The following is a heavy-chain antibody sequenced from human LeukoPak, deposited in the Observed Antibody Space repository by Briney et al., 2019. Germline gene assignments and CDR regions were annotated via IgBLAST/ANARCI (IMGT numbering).Heavy chain of an antibody. CDR1: GFTFSAYD. J-gene: IGHJ3*02. CDR2: IGSAGDT. Sequence: GGSLRFSCAASGFTFSAYDMHWVRHTIGEGLEWVSAIGSAGDTFYSASARGRFTISRDNAKNSLYLQMNSLSAGDTAVYYCAKAWGVGARVERDDFDIWGRGTLVIVSS. D-gene: IGHD1-26*01. V-gene: IGHV3-13*01. CDR3: AKAWGVGARVERDDFDI.